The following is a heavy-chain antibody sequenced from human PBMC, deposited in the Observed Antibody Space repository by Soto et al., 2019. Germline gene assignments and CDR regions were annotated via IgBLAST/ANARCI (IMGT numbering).Heavy chain of an antibody. D-gene: IGHD3-10*01. Sequence: GESLKISCAASGFTFSSYAMSWVRQAPGKGLEWVSAISGSGGSTYYADSVKGRFTISRDNSKNTLYLQMNSLRAEDTAVYYCAKAHGSGSYAGLDDAFDIWGQGTMVTVSS. V-gene: IGHV3-23*01. CDR3: AKAHGSGSYAGLDDAFDI. J-gene: IGHJ3*02. CDR2: ISGSGGST. CDR1: GFTFSSYA.